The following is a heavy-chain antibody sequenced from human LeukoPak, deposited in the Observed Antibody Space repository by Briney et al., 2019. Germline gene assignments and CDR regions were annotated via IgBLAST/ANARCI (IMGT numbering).Heavy chain of an antibody. V-gene: IGHV3-21*04. Sequence: GGSLRLSCAASGFTFSSYSMNWVRQAPGKGLEWVSSISSSSSYIYYADSVKGRFTISRDNAKNSLYLQMNSLRAEDTALYYCAKEGIAVAGTMNNWFDPWGQGTLVTVSS. CDR3: AKEGIAVAGTMNNWFDP. D-gene: IGHD6-19*01. J-gene: IGHJ5*02. CDR2: ISSSSSYI. CDR1: GFTFSSYS.